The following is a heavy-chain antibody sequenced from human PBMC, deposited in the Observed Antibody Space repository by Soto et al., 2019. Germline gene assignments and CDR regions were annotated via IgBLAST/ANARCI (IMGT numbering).Heavy chain of an antibody. Sequence: SVKVSCRASGGTFSSYAISWVRQAPGQGLEWMGGIIPIFGTANYAQKFQGRVTLTADESTSTAYMELSSLRSEDTAVYYCARGVVGQQLVLVYYYYYGMDVWGQGTTVTVSS. J-gene: IGHJ6*02. CDR1: GGTFSSYA. CDR3: ARGVVGQQLVLVYYYYYGMDV. CDR2: IIPIFGTA. D-gene: IGHD6-13*01. V-gene: IGHV1-69*13.